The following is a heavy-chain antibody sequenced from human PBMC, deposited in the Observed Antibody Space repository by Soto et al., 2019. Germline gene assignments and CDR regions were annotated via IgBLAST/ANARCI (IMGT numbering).Heavy chain of an antibody. Sequence: EVQLVESGGGLVQPGGSLRLSCAASGFTFGSYPMHWFRQAPGKGLEYVSAISTNGDSTFYANSVKGRFTISRDNSENTLYLQMGSLRAEDMGVYYCAREGMSRPGWVFDSWGQGTLVTASS. CDR2: ISTNGDST. J-gene: IGHJ4*02. CDR3: AREGMSRPGWVFDS. D-gene: IGHD6-13*01. CDR1: GFTFGSYP. V-gene: IGHV3-64*01.